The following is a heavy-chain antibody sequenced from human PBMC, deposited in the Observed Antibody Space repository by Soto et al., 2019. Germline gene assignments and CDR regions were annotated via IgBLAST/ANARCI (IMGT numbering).Heavy chain of an antibody. CDR2: INYSGST. J-gene: IGHJ2*01. CDR1: GGPFSDYY. D-gene: IGHD4-17*01. V-gene: IGHV4-34*01. CDR3: VIYADSGWYCNP. Sequence: QGHLQQWGAGLLKPSETLSLTCAVYGGPFSDYYWSWVRQPPGKGLEWIAEINYSGSTRYNPSLMSRATISSDTSKNQVSLNLSSVTAADTAVYYCVIYADSGWYCNPWGRGTLVTVSS.